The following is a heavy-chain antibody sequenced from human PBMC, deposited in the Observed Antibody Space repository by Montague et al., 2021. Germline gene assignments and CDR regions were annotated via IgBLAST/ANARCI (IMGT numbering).Heavy chain of an antibody. J-gene: IGHJ4*02. CDR3: ARSGGYCSGGRCDTFDX. Sequence: TLSLTCSVSGGSISSGGFYWSWIRQHPGKGPEWNGSIYDSGSTNYNPSLKSRLTLSRDTSKNQVSLRLTSVTAAETAVYYCARSGGYCSGGRCDTFDXWGQGTLVTVSS. CDR2: IYDSGST. V-gene: IGHV4-31*03. D-gene: IGHD2-15*01. CDR1: GGSISSGGFY.